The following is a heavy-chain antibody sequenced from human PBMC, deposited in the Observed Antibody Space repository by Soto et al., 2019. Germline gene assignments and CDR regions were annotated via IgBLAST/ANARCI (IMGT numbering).Heavy chain of an antibody. Sequence: ASVKVSCKVSGYTLTELSMHWVRQAPGKGLEWMGGFDPEDGETIYAQKFQGRVTMTEDTSTDTAYMELSSLRSEDTAVYYCATVTIAVAGGLYFDYWGQGTLVTVSS. D-gene: IGHD6-19*01. CDR1: GYTLTELS. J-gene: IGHJ4*02. CDR3: ATVTIAVAGGLYFDY. CDR2: FDPEDGET. V-gene: IGHV1-24*01.